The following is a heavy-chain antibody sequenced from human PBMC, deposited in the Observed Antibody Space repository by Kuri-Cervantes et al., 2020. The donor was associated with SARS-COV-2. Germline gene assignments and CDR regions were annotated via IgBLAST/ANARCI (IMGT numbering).Heavy chain of an antibody. CDR3: ARDMQILTGHYYLNFDY. Sequence: ETLSLTCAVSGFTFSSYWMSWVRQAPGKGLEWVADIKHDGGEEYYVDSVKGRFTISRDTAKNSLYLQMHSLRAEDTAVSYCARDMQILTGHYYLNFDYWGQGTLVTVSS. CDR2: IKHDGGEE. J-gene: IGHJ4*02. CDR1: GFTFSSYW. V-gene: IGHV3-7*05. D-gene: IGHD3-9*01.